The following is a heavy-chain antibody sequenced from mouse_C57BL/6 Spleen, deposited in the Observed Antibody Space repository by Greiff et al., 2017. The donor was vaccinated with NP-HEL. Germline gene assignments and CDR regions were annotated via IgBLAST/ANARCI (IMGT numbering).Heavy chain of an antibody. Sequence: DVMLVESGGGLVQPKGSLKLSCAASGFSFNTYAMNWVRQAPGKGLEWVARIRSKSNNYATYYADSVKDRFTISRDDSESMLYLQMNNLKTEDTAMYYGVRHYYGSSGWYFDVWGTGTTVTVSS. CDR1: GFSFNTYA. J-gene: IGHJ1*03. CDR2: IRSKSNNYAT. CDR3: VRHYYGSSGWYFDV. D-gene: IGHD1-1*01. V-gene: IGHV10-1*01.